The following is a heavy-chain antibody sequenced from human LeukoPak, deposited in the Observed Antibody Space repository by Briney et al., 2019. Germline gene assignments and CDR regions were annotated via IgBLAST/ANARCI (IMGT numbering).Heavy chain of an antibody. Sequence: GGSLRLSCAASGFTFSVYYMSWIRQAPGKGLEWVSYISSSGSTIYYADSVKGRFTISRDNAKNSLYLQMNSLRAEDTAVYYCGQTIAAAGTGYWGQGTLVTVSS. D-gene: IGHD6-13*01. J-gene: IGHJ4*02. V-gene: IGHV3-11*04. CDR3: GQTIAAAGTGY. CDR2: ISSSGSTI. CDR1: GFTFSVYY.